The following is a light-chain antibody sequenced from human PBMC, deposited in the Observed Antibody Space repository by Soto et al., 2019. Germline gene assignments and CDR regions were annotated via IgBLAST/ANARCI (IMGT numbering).Light chain of an antibody. CDR3: AAWDARLDAYV. J-gene: IGLJ1*01. V-gene: IGLV1-44*01. CDR2: STS. Sequence: QSVLTQPPSASGTPGQIVAISCSGSSSNIGSNTVTWYQQLPGTAPKLLIYSTSQRSSGVPGRFSGSKSGASASLSISGLQSEDEADYYCAAWDARLDAYVVGTGTKVTVL. CDR1: SSNIGSNT.